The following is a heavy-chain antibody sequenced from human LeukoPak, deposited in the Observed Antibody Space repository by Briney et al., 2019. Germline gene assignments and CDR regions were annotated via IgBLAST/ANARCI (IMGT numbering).Heavy chain of an antibody. J-gene: IGHJ4*02. CDR2: VDWNGGST. D-gene: IGHD3-22*01. Sequence: GGSLRLSCAASGFTFDNYGMTWVRQVPGKELDWVHGVDWNGGSTGYADSVKGRFTISRDNAKNSLYLQMNSLRAEDTALYYCARASLYDNSAYYLDYWGQGTLVTVSS. V-gene: IGHV3-20*04. CDR1: GFTFDNYG. CDR3: ARASLYDNSAYYLDY.